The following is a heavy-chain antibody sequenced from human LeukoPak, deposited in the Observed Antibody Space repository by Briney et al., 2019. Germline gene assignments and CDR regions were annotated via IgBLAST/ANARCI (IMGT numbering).Heavy chain of an antibody. J-gene: IGHJ6*02. CDR1: GYTFTSYY. V-gene: IGHV1-46*01. D-gene: IGHD2-2*01. CDR2: INPSGGST. Sequence: VASVKVSCKASGYTFTSYYMHWVQQAPGQGLEWMGIINPSGGSTSYAQKFQGRVTMTRDTSTSTVYMELSSLRSEDTAVYYCARVHCSSTSCYRGYYYYGMDVWGQGTTVTVSS. CDR3: ARVHCSSTSCYRGYYYYGMDV.